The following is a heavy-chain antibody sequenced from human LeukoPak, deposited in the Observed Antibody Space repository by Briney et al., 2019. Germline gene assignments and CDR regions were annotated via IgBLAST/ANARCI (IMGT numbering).Heavy chain of an antibody. CDR1: GFTFSNFA. D-gene: IGHD3-16*01. J-gene: IGHJ4*02. CDR3: AKDREGGL. V-gene: IGHV3-23*03. Sequence: PGGSLRLSCAASGFTFSNFAMTWVRQAPGQGLEWVSVIYSGGSTYYADSVKGRFTISRDNSKNTLYLQMSSLRAEDTAMYYCAKDREGGLWGQRTLVTVSS. CDR2: IYSGGST.